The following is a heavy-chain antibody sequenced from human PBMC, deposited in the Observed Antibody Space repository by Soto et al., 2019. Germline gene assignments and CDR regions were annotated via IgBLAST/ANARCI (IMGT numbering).Heavy chain of an antibody. J-gene: IGHJ5*02. CDR3: AGEGYYYDSSGYWHWFDP. D-gene: IGHD3-22*01. Sequence: SETLSLTCTVSGGSISSYYWSWIRQPPGKGLEWIGYIYYSGSTNYNPSLKSRVTISVDTSKNQFSLKLSSVTAADTAVYYCAGEGYYYDSSGYWHWFDPWGQGTLVNVSS. CDR2: IYYSGST. V-gene: IGHV4-59*01. CDR1: GGSISSYY.